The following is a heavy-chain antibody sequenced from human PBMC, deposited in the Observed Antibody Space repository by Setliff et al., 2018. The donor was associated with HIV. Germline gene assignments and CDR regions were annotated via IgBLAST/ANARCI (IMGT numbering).Heavy chain of an antibody. CDR1: GYTFTGYY. J-gene: IGHJ1*01. Sequence: ASVKVSCKASGYTFTGYYVHWVRQAPGQGPEWMGWINGNSGGTNYAQKFQGRVTVTRDTSTNTVYMELTRLRSDDTAVYYCATLDYWGISRDMFGYYRDEYFQHWGQGTLVTVSS. D-gene: IGHD3-22*01. CDR3: ATLDYWGISRDMFGYYRDEYFQH. CDR2: INGNSGGT. V-gene: IGHV1-2*02.